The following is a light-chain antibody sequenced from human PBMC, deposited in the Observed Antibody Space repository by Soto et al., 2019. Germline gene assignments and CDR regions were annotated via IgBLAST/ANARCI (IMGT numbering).Light chain of an antibody. J-gene: IGKJ1*01. V-gene: IGKV1-5*01. CDR2: DAS. CDR1: QSISSW. CDR3: QHYNSYRT. Sequence: DIQMTQSPSTLSASVGDRVTITCRASQSISSWLGWYQQKPGKAPKLLIYDASSLQSGVPSRFSGSGSGTEFTLTISSLQPDDFATYYCQHYNSYRTFSQGTKVQIK.